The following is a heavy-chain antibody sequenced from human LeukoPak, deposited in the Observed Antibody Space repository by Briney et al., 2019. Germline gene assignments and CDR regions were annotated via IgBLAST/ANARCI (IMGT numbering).Heavy chain of an antibody. V-gene: IGHV4-4*02. D-gene: IGHD3-3*01. CDR3: ARSSQTIFGVVTFDY. J-gene: IGHJ4*02. CDR1: GASITTPNW. CDR2: IHHMGGT. Sequence: SSETLSLTCAVSGASITTPNWWSWVRQPPGRGLEWIGEIHHMGGTNYNPSLRSRVTISVDKSKRQFSLKLSFVTAADTAVYYCARSSQTIFGVVTFDYWGQGTLVTVSS.